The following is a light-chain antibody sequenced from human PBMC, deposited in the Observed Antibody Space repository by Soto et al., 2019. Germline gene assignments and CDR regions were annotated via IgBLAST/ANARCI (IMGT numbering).Light chain of an antibody. CDR1: QDINNS. CDR3: QQYDNRPPFT. V-gene: IGKV1-33*01. Sequence: DIQMTQTPSSLSASVGDRVTITCQASQDINNSLNWYQQKPGKAPKLLIYDASNLETGVPSRFSGSGSGTDFTFTISSLQPEDIATYYCQQYDNRPPFTFGQGTRLEI. CDR2: DAS. J-gene: IGKJ5*01.